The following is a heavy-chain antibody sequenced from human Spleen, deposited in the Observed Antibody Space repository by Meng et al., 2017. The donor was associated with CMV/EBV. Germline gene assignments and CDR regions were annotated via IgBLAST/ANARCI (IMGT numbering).Heavy chain of an antibody. CDR1: GYSISSGYY. J-gene: IGHJ4*02. CDR2: VYHSGST. Sequence: SETLSLTCTVSGYSISSGYYWGWIRQPPGKGLEWIGSVYHSGSTYYNPSLKSRVTISVDTSKNQFSLKLSSVTAADTAVYYCARGRRDIVVVPAAIWGYWGQGTLVTVSS. V-gene: IGHV4-38-2*02. D-gene: IGHD2-2*02. CDR3: ARGRRDIVVVPAAIWGY.